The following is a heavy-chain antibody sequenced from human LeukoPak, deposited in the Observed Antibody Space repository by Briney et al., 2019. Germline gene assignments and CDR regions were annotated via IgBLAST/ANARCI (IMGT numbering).Heavy chain of an antibody. D-gene: IGHD2-8*01. CDR3: ARGNNGYIDY. V-gene: IGHV6-1*01. Sequence: SQTLSLTCAFSGDSVSSSRAAWNWIRQSPSAGLEWLGRTYLRSKWYNGYAVSVKSRITINPDTSKNQFSLQLNSVTPEDTAVYYCARGNNGYIDYWGHGTLVTVSS. CDR2: TYLRSKWYN. J-gene: IGHJ4*01. CDR1: GDSVSSSRAA.